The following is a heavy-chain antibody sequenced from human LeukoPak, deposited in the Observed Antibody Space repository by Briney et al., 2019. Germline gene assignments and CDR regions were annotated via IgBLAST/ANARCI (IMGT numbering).Heavy chain of an antibody. Sequence: VASVKVFCNASGYIFTSYYIHWWRQAPGQGLEWMGIINPSGGSTIYPQKFQGKVSMTRDTSTSTVYMELSSLRSEDTAVYYCARVPFLLSGFWDYWGQGSLVTVSS. CDR1: GYIFTSYY. CDR2: INPSGGST. CDR3: ARVPFLLSGFWDY. V-gene: IGHV1-46*01. D-gene: IGHD6-25*01. J-gene: IGHJ4*02.